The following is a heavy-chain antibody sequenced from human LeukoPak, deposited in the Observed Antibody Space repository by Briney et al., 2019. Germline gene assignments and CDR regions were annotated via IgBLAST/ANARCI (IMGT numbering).Heavy chain of an antibody. D-gene: IGHD3-10*01. CDR3: ARGGSGSYYLAYGGFDY. CDR2: IYTSGST. CDR1: GGSFSGYY. J-gene: IGHJ4*02. V-gene: IGHV4-59*10. Sequence: SETLSLTCAVYGGSFSGYYWSWIRQPAGKGLEWIGRIYTSGSTNYNPSLKSRVTMSVDTSKNQFSLKLCSVTAADTAVYYCARGGSGSYYLAYGGFDYWGQGTLVTVSS.